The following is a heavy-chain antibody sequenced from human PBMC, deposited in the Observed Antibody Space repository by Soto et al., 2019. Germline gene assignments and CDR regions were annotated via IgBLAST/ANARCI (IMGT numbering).Heavy chain of an antibody. D-gene: IGHD2-15*01. CDR2: ISAYNGNT. J-gene: IGHJ6*02. CDR3: VRVVVVAAPGGYYYGMDV. CDR1: GYTFTSYG. V-gene: IGHV1-18*04. Sequence: ASVKVSCKASGYTFTSYGISWVRQAPGQGLEWTGWISAYNGNTNYAQKLQGRVTMTTDTSTSTAYMELRSLRSDDTAVYCCVRVVVVAAPGGYYYGMDVWGQGTTVTVSS.